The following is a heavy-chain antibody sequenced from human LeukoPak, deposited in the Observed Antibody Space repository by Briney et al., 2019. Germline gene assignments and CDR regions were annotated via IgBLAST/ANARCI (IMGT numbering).Heavy chain of an antibody. CDR1: GFTFSSYW. CDR3: ARSAAAGRIVATFAY. Sequence: GGSLRLSCAASGFTFSSYWMSWVRQAPGKGLEWVANIKQDGSEKYYADSVKGRFTISRDNSKNTLYLQMNSLRAEDTAVYYCARSAAAGRIVATFAYWGQGTLVTVSS. CDR2: IKQDGSEK. J-gene: IGHJ4*02. V-gene: IGHV3-7*01. D-gene: IGHD5-12*01.